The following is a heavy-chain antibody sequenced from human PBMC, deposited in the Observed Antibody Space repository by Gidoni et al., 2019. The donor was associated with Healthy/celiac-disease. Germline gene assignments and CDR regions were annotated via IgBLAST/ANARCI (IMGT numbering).Heavy chain of an antibody. D-gene: IGHD6-19*01. CDR3: AKENSSGWYGFDY. CDR2: ISYDGSNK. Sequence: VRQAPGKGLEWVAVISYDGSNKYYADSVKGRFTISGDNSKNTLYLQMNSLRAEDTAVYYCAKENSSGWYGFDYWGQGTLVTVSS. V-gene: IGHV3-30*18. J-gene: IGHJ4*02.